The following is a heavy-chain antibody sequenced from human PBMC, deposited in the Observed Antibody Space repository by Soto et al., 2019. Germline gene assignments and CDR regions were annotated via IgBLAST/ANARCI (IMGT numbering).Heavy chain of an antibody. CDR3: ARDSNRGYSSSWYQSNDAFDI. J-gene: IGHJ3*02. CDR2: TYYRSKWYN. Sequence: SQTLSLTCAISGDSVSSNSAAWNWIRQSPSRGLEWLGRTYYRSKWYNDYAVSVKSRITINPDTSKNQFSLQLNSVTPEDTAVYYCARDSNRGYSSSWYQSNDAFDIWGQGTMVTVSS. CDR1: GDSVSSNSAA. D-gene: IGHD6-13*01. V-gene: IGHV6-1*01.